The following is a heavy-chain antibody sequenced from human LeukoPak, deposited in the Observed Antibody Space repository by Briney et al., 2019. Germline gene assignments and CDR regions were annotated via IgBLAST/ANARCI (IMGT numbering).Heavy chain of an antibody. V-gene: IGHV3-33*01. Sequence: PGRSLGLSCTTSGFTFTNYGINWVRQAPGKGLEWVAAIWYDGSKTSYTDSVKGRITVSRDISKNTVYLQMNGLKAEDTAVYYCARDDCSTTPCYAYWGQGTLVTVSS. CDR1: GFTFTNYG. CDR2: IWYDGSKT. J-gene: IGHJ4*02. D-gene: IGHD2-2*01. CDR3: ARDDCSTTPCYAY.